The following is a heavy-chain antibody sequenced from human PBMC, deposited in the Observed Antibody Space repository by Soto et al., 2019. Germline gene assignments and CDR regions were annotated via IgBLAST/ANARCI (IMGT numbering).Heavy chain of an antibody. J-gene: IGHJ2*01. D-gene: IGHD3-3*01. CDR2: INVYNGNT. CDR3: ARRMTWSLWCFDL. V-gene: IGHV1-18*04. Sequence: QVQLVQSGAEVKKPGASVKVSCKASGYTFTSNSIGWVRQAPGQGLEWMGWINVYNGNTKYAQQLQGRVTLTTDTSTSTAYMDLRSLRSDDTAVYYCARRMTWSLWCFDLWGSGTQVTVSS. CDR1: GYTFTSNS.